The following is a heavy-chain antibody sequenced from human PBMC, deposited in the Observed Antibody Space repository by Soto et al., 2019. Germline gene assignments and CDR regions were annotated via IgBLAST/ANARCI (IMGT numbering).Heavy chain of an antibody. Sequence: EVQLLESGGGLVQPGGSLRLSCVTSGFIFGIYDMSWVRQAPGKGLEWVSSISGTGRVIYYADSVQGRFTSSRDHSKNTLHLQMNNLRAEDTAVYFCTKDPTEGGWFDPWGQGTVVTVSS. CDR2: ISGTGRVI. CDR1: GFIFGIYD. CDR3: TKDPTEGGWFDP. D-gene: IGHD3-16*01. J-gene: IGHJ5*01. V-gene: IGHV3-23*01.